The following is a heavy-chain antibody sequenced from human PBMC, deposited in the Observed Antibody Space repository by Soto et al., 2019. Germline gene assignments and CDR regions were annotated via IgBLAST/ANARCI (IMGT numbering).Heavy chain of an antibody. CDR1: GYTFTGYY. CDR2: INPNSGGT. Sequence: GASVKVSCKASGYTFTGYYMHWVRQAPGQGLEWMGWINPNSGGTNYAQKFQGWVTMTRDTSISTAYMELSRLRSDDTAVYYCARAVHSSSSDYYYYGMDVWGQGTTVTVSS. D-gene: IGHD6-6*01. CDR3: ARAVHSSSSDYYYYGMDV. J-gene: IGHJ6*02. V-gene: IGHV1-2*04.